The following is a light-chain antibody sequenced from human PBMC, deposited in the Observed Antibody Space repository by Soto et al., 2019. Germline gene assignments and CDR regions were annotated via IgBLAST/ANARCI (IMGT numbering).Light chain of an antibody. Sequence: DIVMTQSPDSLAVSLGERATINCKSSQSVLYSSNNKNYLAWYQQKPGQPPKLLIYWASTRESGVPDRFSGSGSGTDFTLTISSLQAEDVVVYYCQQYYDTLFTFGPGTKVDIK. CDR1: QSVLYSSNNKNY. V-gene: IGKV4-1*01. CDR2: WAS. CDR3: QQYYDTLFT. J-gene: IGKJ3*01.